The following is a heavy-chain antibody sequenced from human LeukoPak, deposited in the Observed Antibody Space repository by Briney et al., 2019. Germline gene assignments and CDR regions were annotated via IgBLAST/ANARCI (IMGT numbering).Heavy chain of an antibody. CDR1: GDSLISYY. D-gene: IGHD2-15*01. CDR2: IYYGGST. J-gene: IGHJ2*01. CDR3: ARHCSGGSCYSDWYFDL. V-gene: IGHV4-59*08. Sequence: SETLSHTRMDPGDSLISYYWSWIRQPPGKGLEWIGYIYYGGSTKYGLSVKSRVTISVDTSKDQFSLKLSSVTAADTAVYYCARHCSGGSCYSDWYFDLWGRGTLVTVSS.